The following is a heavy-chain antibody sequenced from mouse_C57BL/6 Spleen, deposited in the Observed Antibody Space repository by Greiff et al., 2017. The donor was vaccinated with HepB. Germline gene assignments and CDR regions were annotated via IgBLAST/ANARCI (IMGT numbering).Heavy chain of an antibody. CDR2: INPYNGGT. Sequence: EVQLVESGPVLVKPGASVKMSCKASGYTFTDYYMNWVKQSHGKSLEWIGVINPYNGGTSYNQKFKGKATLTVDKSSSTAYMELNSLTSEDSAVYYCARSFSGSWFAYWGQGTLVTVSA. CDR1: GYTFTDYY. V-gene: IGHV1-19*01. J-gene: IGHJ3*01. D-gene: IGHD4-1*01. CDR3: ARSFSGSWFAY.